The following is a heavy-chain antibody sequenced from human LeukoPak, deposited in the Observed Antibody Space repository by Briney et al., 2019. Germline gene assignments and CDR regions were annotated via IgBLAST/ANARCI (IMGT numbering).Heavy chain of an antibody. Sequence: ASVKVSCKASGGTFSSYAISWVRQAPGQGLEWMGIINPSGGSTSYAQKFQGRVTMTRDTSTSTVYMELSSLRSEDTAVYYCAREGVGAALSDYWGQGTLVTVSS. CDR2: INPSGGST. CDR1: GGTFSSYA. D-gene: IGHD2-15*01. J-gene: IGHJ4*02. V-gene: IGHV1-46*01. CDR3: AREGVGAALSDY.